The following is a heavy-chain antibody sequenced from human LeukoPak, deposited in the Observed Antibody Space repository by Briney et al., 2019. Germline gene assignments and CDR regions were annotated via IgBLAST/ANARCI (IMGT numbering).Heavy chain of an antibody. CDR3: ARGDYFDY. V-gene: IGHV3-74*01. J-gene: IGHJ4*02. CDR1: GFTFSSYW. CDR2: IKGDGSTT. Sequence: EGSLRLSCAASGFTFSSYWMHWVRQAPGKGLVWVSRIKGDGSTTSYADSVQGRFTFSRDNAKNTLYLQMNSLRVEDAAVYYCARGDYFDYWGQGTLVTVSS.